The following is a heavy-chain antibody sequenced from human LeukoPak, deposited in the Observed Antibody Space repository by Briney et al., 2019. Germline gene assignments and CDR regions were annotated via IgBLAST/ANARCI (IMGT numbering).Heavy chain of an antibody. CDR3: ARGPRGRFLEWLFRRFHWFDP. V-gene: IGHV1-46*03. CDR2: INPSGGST. Sequence: GASVKVSCRASGYTFTSYYMHWVRQAPGQGLEWMGIINPSGGSTSYAQKFQGRVTMTRDTSTSTVYMELSSLRSEDTAVYYCARGPRGRFLEWLFRRFHWFDPWGQGTLVTVSS. D-gene: IGHD3-3*01. J-gene: IGHJ5*02. CDR1: GYTFTSYY.